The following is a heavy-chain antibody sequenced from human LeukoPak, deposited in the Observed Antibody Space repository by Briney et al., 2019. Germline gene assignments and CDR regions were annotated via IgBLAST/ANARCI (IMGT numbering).Heavy chain of an antibody. CDR3: AICSTIFGVVYSYYFDY. Sequence: GASVKVSCMASGYTYTVYYMHWVRQAPGQGLEWMGWINPNSGGTNCAQKFQGRVTMTRDTSISTAYMELNRLRSDSTAVYCCAICSTIFGVVYSYYFDYWGQETLVTVSS. V-gene: IGHV1-2*02. D-gene: IGHD3-3*01. CDR2: INPNSGGT. J-gene: IGHJ4*02. CDR1: GYTYTVYY.